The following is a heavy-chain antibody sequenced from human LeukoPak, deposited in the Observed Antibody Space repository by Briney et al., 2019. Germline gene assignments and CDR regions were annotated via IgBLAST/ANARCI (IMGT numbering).Heavy chain of an antibody. CDR2: ISGSGGST. Sequence: GGSLRLSCAASGFTFSSYAMGWVRQAPGKGLEWVSAISGSGGSTYYADSVKGRFTISRDNSKNTLYLQMNSLRAEDTAVYYCAKVATMGDYYGMDVWGQGTTVTVSS. D-gene: IGHD5-12*01. CDR3: AKVATMGDYYGMDV. J-gene: IGHJ6*02. CDR1: GFTFSSYA. V-gene: IGHV3-23*01.